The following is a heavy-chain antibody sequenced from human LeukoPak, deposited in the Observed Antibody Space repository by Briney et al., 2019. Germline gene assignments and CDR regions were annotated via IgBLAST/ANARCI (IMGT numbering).Heavy chain of an antibody. D-gene: IGHD3-10*01. Sequence: VASVKVSCKASGYTFTSYGISWVRQAPGQGLEWMGWINPNSGGTNYAQKFQGRVTMTRDTSISTAYMELSRLRSDDTAVYYCARVRSRFGELYNYYFDYWGQGTLVTVSS. CDR2: INPNSGGT. CDR1: GYTFTSYG. V-gene: IGHV1-2*02. J-gene: IGHJ4*02. CDR3: ARVRSRFGELYNYYFDY.